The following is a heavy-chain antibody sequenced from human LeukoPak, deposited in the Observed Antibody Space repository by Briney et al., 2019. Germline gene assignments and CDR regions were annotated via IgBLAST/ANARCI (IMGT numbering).Heavy chain of an antibody. D-gene: IGHD1-1*01. V-gene: IGHV3-30*03. CDR1: GFTFSSYG. CDR3: ARDGWNAAAMYNWFDP. CDR2: ISYDGNTI. J-gene: IGHJ5*01. Sequence: PGGSLRLSCAAPGFTFSSYGVHWVRQAPGKGLEWVAVISYDGNTIYYPDSVKGRFTISRDNSKNTVYVQMNSLRAEDTALYYCARDGWNAAAMYNWFDPWGKGTTVTISS.